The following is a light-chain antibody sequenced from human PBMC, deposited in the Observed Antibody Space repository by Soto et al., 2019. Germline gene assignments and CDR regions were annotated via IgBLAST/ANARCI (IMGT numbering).Light chain of an antibody. V-gene: IGKV3-20*01. J-gene: IGKJ2*01. CDR1: QTVSSTY. CDR3: QLYGSSPLYS. Sequence: EIVLTQSPGTLSLSPGERATLYCRTSQTVSSTYLAWYQQKRGQAPRLLIYGTSNRATGIPDRFSGSGSGTDFALTISRLEPEDFAVYHCQLYGSSPLYSFAQGTEFEIK. CDR2: GTS.